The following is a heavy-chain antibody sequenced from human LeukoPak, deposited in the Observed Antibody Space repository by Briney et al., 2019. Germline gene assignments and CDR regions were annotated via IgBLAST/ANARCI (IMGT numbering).Heavy chain of an antibody. CDR2: ISSSSSYI. J-gene: IGHJ4*02. CDR1: GFTFSSYS. V-gene: IGHV3-21*01. D-gene: IGHD6-13*01. CDR3: AKDGSSWSFDY. Sequence: GGSLRLSCAASGFTFSSYSMNWVRQAPGKGLEWVSSISSSSSYIYYADSVKGRFTISRDNSKNTLYLQMNSLRAEDTAVYYCAKDGSSWSFDYWGQGTLVTVSS.